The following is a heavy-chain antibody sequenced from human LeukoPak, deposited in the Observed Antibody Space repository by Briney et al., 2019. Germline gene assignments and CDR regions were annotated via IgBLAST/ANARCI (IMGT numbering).Heavy chain of an antibody. CDR1: GYTFTGYY. J-gene: IGHJ4*02. CDR3: ARDAPDRYDSSGYSDY. V-gene: IGHV1-2*02. D-gene: IGHD3-22*01. CDR2: INPNSGGT. Sequence: GASVKVSCKASGYTFTGYYMHWVRQAPGQGLEWMGWINPNSGGTNYAQKFQGRVTMTRDTSISTAYMELSRLRSDDTAVYYCARDAPDRYDSSGYSDYWGQGTLVTVSS.